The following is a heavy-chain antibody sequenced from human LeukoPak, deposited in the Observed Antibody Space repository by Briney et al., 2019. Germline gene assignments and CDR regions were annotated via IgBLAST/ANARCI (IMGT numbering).Heavy chain of an antibody. D-gene: IGHD2-15*01. Sequence: GGSLRLSCAASGFTFDDYSMHWVRQAPGKGLEWVSGLSWDSGSIGYADSVKGRFTISRHNAKNSLYLQMNSLRAEDTALYHCARVGVVAAPTNAFDIWGQGTMVTVSP. CDR3: ARVGVVAAPTNAFDI. CDR2: LSWDSGSI. V-gene: IGHV3-9*01. J-gene: IGHJ3*02. CDR1: GFTFDDYS.